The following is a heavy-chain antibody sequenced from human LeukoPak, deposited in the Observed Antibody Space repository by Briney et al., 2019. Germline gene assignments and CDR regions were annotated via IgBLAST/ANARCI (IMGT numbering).Heavy chain of an antibody. Sequence: PSETLSLTCTASGGSISSSSYYWGWIRQPPGKGLEWIGSIYYSGSTYYNPSLKSRVTISVDTSKNQFSLKLSSVTAADTAVYYCAATLTVTQHYWGQGTLVTVSS. CDR3: AATLTVTQHY. CDR2: IYYSGST. D-gene: IGHD4-17*01. V-gene: IGHV4-39*07. CDR1: GGSISSSSYY. J-gene: IGHJ4*02.